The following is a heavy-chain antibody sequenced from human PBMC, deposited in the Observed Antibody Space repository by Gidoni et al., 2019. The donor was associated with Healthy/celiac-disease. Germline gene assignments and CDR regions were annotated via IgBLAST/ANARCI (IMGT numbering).Heavy chain of an antibody. J-gene: IGHJ3*02. D-gene: IGHD5-12*01. CDR2: IRWNSGSI. V-gene: IGHV3-9*01. CDR1: GFTFDDYA. Sequence: EVQLVESGGGLVQTGRSMRLSCAASGFTFDDYAVHWVRQAPGKGLVFVSGIRWNSGSIGYADSVKGRFTISRDHAKHSLYLQMNSLRAEDTALYYCAKDKGYSGYDLVRGQAFDIWGQGTMVTVSS. CDR3: AKDKGYSGYDLVRGQAFDI.